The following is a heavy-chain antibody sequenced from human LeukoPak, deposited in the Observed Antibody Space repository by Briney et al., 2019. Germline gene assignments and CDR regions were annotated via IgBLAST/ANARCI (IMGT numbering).Heavy chain of an antibody. CDR3: ARDSDTYYYGSGSYYKAPFDY. J-gene: IGHJ4*02. V-gene: IGHV1-69*01. CDR2: IIPIFGTA. D-gene: IGHD3-10*01. Sequence: ASVKVSCKASGGTFSSYAISWVRQASGQGLEWMGGIIPIFGTANYAQKFQGRVTITADESTSTAYMELSSLRSEDTAVYYCARDSDTYYYGSGSYYKAPFDYWGQGTLVTVSS. CDR1: GGTFSSYA.